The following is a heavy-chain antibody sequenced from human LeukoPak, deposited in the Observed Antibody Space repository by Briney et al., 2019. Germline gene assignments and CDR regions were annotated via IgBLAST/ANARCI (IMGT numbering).Heavy chain of an antibody. CDR2: ISYDGSHK. V-gene: IGHV3-30*03. D-gene: IGHD3-22*01. Sequence: PGRSLRLSCAASGITFRSYGMHWVRQAPGKGLEWVAVISYDGSHKYYADSVKGRFSISRDNSKNTLYLQMNSLRADDTAVYYCARRPGNLYYYDSSGYYFDYWGQGTLVTVSS. J-gene: IGHJ4*02. CDR3: ARRPGNLYYYDSSGYYFDY. CDR1: GITFRSYG.